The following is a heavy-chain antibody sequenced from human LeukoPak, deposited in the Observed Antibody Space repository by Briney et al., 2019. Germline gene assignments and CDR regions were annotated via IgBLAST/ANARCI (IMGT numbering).Heavy chain of an antibody. Sequence: SGGSLRLSCAASGFTFSTYWMSWARQAPGKGLEWVANIKQDGSEKYYVDSVKGRFTISRDNAKNSLYLQMNSLRAEDTAVYYCARDDGCRSVDYWGQGTLVTVSS. CDR1: GFTFSTYW. V-gene: IGHV3-7*04. D-gene: IGHD1-14*01. J-gene: IGHJ4*02. CDR3: ARDDGCRSVDY. CDR2: IKQDGSEK.